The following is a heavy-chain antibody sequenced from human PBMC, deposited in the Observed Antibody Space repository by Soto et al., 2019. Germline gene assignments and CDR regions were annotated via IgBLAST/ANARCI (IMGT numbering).Heavy chain of an antibody. V-gene: IGHV3-23*01. Sequence: EVQLLESGGGLVQPGESLRLSCAASGFTFSSYAMSWVRQAPGKGLEWVSVISGSDDSTYYADSVKGRFTISRDNSKNTLYLQMNSLRAEDTAVYYCAKRSSSSTVDYWGQGTLVPVSS. CDR1: GFTFSSYA. D-gene: IGHD6-6*01. J-gene: IGHJ4*02. CDR2: ISGSDDST. CDR3: AKRSSSSTVDY.